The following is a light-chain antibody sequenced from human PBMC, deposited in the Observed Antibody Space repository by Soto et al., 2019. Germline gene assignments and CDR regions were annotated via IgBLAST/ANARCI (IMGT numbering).Light chain of an antibody. V-gene: IGKV3-11*01. CDR2: DAS. Sequence: EIVLTQSPATLSLSPGERATLSCRASQSVSSYLAWYQQKPGQAPRLLIYDASNRATGIPARFSVSVSGTDFTLTISSLEPEDFAVYYCKQRSNWPITFGPGTKVDIK. CDR1: QSVSSY. J-gene: IGKJ3*01. CDR3: KQRSNWPIT.